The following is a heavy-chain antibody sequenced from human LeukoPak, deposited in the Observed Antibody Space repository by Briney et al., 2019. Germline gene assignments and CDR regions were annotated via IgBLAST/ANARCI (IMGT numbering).Heavy chain of an antibody. Sequence: GGSLRLSCAASGFTVSSNYMSWVRQAPGKGLEWVSVIYSGGSTHYADSVKGRFTISRDNSKNMLYFQMNSLRAEDTAVYYCASNLRFLEWGNWFDPWGQGTLVTVSS. CDR3: ASNLRFLEWGNWFDP. CDR2: IYSGGST. J-gene: IGHJ5*02. V-gene: IGHV3-53*01. D-gene: IGHD3-3*01. CDR1: GFTVSSNY.